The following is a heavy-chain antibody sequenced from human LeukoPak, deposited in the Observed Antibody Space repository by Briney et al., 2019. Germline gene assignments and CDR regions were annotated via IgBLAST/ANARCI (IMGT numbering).Heavy chain of an antibody. D-gene: IGHD3-16*02. Sequence: PGGSLRLSCTASGFTFSTYEMNWVRQAPGKELEWISYISGSGSSIFYADSLQGRFTVSRDNAKNSVYLQMNSLRAEDTAVYYCAREGGFGYDDAFDTWGHGTTVTVSS. CDR1: GFTFSTYE. V-gene: IGHV3-48*03. J-gene: IGHJ3*02. CDR2: ISGSGSSI. CDR3: AREGGFGYDDAFDT.